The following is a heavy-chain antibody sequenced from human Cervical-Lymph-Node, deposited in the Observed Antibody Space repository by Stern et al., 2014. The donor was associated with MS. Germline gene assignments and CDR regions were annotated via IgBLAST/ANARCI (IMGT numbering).Heavy chain of an antibody. CDR1: GFSLTTDGVA. Sequence: MQSGPTLVKSTQTLTLTCTVSGFSLTTDGVAVGWVRQPPGEALEWLGFIYWDDDKRYSPPLKSRLTITRDTSKNQVVLTMTHMAPVDTATYFCAHRPDSQTFDYWGQGILVTVSS. D-gene: IGHD5-18*01. J-gene: IGHJ4*02. V-gene: IGHV2-5*02. CDR2: IYWDDDK. CDR3: AHRPDSQTFDY.